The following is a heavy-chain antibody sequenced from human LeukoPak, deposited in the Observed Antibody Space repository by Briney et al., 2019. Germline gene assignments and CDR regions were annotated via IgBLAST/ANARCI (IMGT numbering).Heavy chain of an antibody. V-gene: IGHV4-39*07. CDR3: ASSTGSGSYYPLFDY. CDR1: GGSISSSSYY. CDR2: IYYSGNT. Sequence: PSETLSLTCTVSGGSISSSSYYWGWIRQPPGKGLEWIGSIYYSGNTYYNPSLKSRVTISVDTSKNQFSMKLSSVTAADTAVYYCASSTGSGSYYPLFDYWGQGTLVTVSS. J-gene: IGHJ4*02. D-gene: IGHD3-10*01.